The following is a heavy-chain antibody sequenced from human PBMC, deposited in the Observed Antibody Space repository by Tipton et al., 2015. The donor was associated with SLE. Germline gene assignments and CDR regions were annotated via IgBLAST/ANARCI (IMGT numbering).Heavy chain of an antibody. CDR1: GFTFSSYE. CDR3: ARDLWYYYGSGPRALDI. CDR2: IISSGSTI. V-gene: IGHV3-48*03. D-gene: IGHD3-10*01. Sequence: SLRLSCAASGFTFSSYEMNWVRQAPGKGLAWVSFIISSGSTIYYPDSVKGRFTISRDNAKYSLYLEMNSLRAEDTAVYYCARDLWYYYGSGPRALDIWGQGTMVTVSS. J-gene: IGHJ3*02.